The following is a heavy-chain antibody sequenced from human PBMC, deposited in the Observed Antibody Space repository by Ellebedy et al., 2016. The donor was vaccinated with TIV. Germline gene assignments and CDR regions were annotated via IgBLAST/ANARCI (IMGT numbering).Heavy chain of an antibody. CDR2: MSPDGSAK. J-gene: IGHJ4*02. Sequence: GESLKISCVGSGITLRNYWMTRVRQAPGRGLEWVANMSPDGSAKFYVDSVRGRFTISRDSVKNSLYLQMNSLRVEDTAVYYCMAKDEGWWGQGTLVTVSS. D-gene: IGHD6-19*01. V-gene: IGHV3-7*01. CDR1: GITLRNYW. CDR3: MAKDEGW.